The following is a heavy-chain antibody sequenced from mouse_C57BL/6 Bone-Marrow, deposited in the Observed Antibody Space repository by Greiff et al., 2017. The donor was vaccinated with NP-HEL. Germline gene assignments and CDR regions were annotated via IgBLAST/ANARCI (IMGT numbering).Heavy chain of an antibody. CDR2: IYPGNSDT. V-gene: IGHV1-5*01. J-gene: IGHJ3*01. Sequence: VQLQQSGTVLARPGASVKMSCKTSGYTFTSYWMHWVKQRPGQGLEWIGAIYPGNSDTSYNQKFKGKANMTAVTSASTAYMELSSLTNEDSAVYYCTRSAGMPFFAHWGAKTLVTVSA. CDR1: GYTFTSYW. D-gene: IGHD4-1*01. CDR3: TRSAGMPFFAH.